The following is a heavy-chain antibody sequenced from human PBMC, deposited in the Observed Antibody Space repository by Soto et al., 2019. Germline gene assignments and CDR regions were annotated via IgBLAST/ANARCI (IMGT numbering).Heavy chain of an antibody. CDR1: GGTFXSYT. CDR2: IIPILGIA. CDR3: ASQGVTTDLDCLDY. J-gene: IGHJ4*02. Sequence: QVQLVQSGAEVKKPGSSVKVSCKASGGTFXSYTISWVRQAPGQGLEWMGRIIPILGIANYAQKFQGRVTITADKSTSTAYMELSSLRSEDTAVYYCASQGVTTDLDCLDYWGQGTLVTVSS. D-gene: IGHD4-4*01. V-gene: IGHV1-69*02.